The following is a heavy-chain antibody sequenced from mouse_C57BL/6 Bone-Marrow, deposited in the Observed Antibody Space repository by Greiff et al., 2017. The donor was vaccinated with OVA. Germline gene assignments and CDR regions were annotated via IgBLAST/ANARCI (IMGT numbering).Heavy chain of an antibody. CDR2: IYPGDGDT. V-gene: IGHV1-80*01. D-gene: IGHD1-1*01. J-gene: IGHJ2*01. Sequence: QVQLKQSGAELVKPGASVKISCKASGYAFSSYWMNWVKQRPGKGLEWIGQIYPGDGDTNYNGKFKGKATLTADKSSSTAYMQLSSLTSEDSAVYFCARSGLITTPYYFDYWGQGTTLTVSS. CDR3: ARSGLITTPYYFDY. CDR1: GYAFSSYW.